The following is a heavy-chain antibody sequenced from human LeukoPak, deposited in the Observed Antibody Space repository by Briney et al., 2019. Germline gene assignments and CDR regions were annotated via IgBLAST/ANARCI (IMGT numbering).Heavy chain of an antibody. J-gene: IGHJ4*02. CDR3: ARDAIHCSSTSCYSDY. Sequence: PSETLSLTCTVSGGSISSGGYYWSWIRQHPGKGQEWIGYIYYSGSTYYNPSLKSRVTISVDTSKNQFSLKLSSVTAADTAVYYCARDAIHCSSTSCYSDYWGQGTLVTVSS. D-gene: IGHD2-2*01. V-gene: IGHV4-31*03. CDR2: IYYSGST. CDR1: GGSISSGGYY.